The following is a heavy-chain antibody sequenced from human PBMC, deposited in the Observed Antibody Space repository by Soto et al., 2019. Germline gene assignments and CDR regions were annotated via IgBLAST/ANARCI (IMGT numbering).Heavy chain of an antibody. J-gene: IGHJ6*02. CDR2: IIPIFGTA. CDR3: ARHPGGRGCYYGMDV. V-gene: IGHV1-69*12. D-gene: IGHD2-15*01. CDR1: GGTFSSYA. Sequence: QVQLVQSGAEVKKPGSSVKVSCKASGGTFSSYAISWVRQAPGQGLEWMGGIIPIFGTANYEQKFQGRVTIAADESTSTAYMELSRLRSEDTAVYYCARHPGGRGCYYGMDVWGQGTTVTVSS.